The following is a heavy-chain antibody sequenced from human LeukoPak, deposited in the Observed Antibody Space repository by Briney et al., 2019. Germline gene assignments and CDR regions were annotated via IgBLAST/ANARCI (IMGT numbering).Heavy chain of an antibody. J-gene: IGHJ4*02. CDR1: GFSFSSFW. V-gene: IGHV3-74*01. CDR2: IKSDGAGT. Sequence: PGGSLRLSCAASGFSFSSFWMHWVRQAPGKGLVWVSGIKSDGAGTSYVDSVKGRFTISRDNAKNMLDLQMNSLRAEDTAVYYCARGGYGAYMGWGQGMLVTVSS. D-gene: IGHD4-17*01. CDR3: ARGGYGAYMG.